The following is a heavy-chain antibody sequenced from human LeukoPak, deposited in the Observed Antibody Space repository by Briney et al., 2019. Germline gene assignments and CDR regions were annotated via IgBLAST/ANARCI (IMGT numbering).Heavy chain of an antibody. CDR3: ASCPTISWKPSTREYDFDY. D-gene: IGHD1-1*01. CDR2: IYDSGST. V-gene: IGHV4-59*01. J-gene: IGHJ4*02. Sequence: SETLSLTCTVCGGSISRYYWSWLGQPPGKGLEWIGYIYDSGSTNYNPSLKSRVTISVDASKNQFSLTLSSVTAADAVVSDCASCPTISWKPSTREYDFDYWGQGTLVTVSS. CDR1: GGSISRYY.